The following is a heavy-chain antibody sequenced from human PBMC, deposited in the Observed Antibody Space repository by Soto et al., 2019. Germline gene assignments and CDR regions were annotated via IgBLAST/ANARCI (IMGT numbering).Heavy chain of an antibody. CDR1: GGSISSGRYY. Sequence: SETLSLTCSVSGGSISSGRYYWGWIRQTPGRGLEWIASMYHGGTTYSNPSLKSRVTISVDTSKNQFSLRLPSVTAPDTAVYYCAGRGVTPAAPNWFKPWGQVTLVIVSS. V-gene: IGHV4-39*01. CDR2: MYHGGTT. J-gene: IGHJ5*02. D-gene: IGHD6-13*01. CDR3: AGRGVTPAAPNWFKP.